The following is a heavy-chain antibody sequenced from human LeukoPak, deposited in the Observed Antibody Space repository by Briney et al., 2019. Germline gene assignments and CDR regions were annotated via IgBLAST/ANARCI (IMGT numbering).Heavy chain of an antibody. CDR2: ISYDGSNK. CDR3: AKDGIRVATMLRGNWFDP. J-gene: IGHJ5*02. CDR1: GFTFSSYG. D-gene: IGHD5-12*01. Sequence: GGSLRLSCAASGFTFSSYGMHWVRQAPGKGLEWVAVISYDGSNKYYADSVKGRFTISRDNSKNKLYLQMNSLRAEDTAVYYCAKDGIRVATMLRGNWFDPWGQGTLVTVSS. V-gene: IGHV3-30*18.